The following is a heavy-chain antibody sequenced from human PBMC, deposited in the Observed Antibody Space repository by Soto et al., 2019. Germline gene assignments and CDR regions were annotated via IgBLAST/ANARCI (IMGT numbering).Heavy chain of an antibody. J-gene: IGHJ4*02. CDR3: AGGRMDILGTCAH. CDR1: GYTFTSYD. Sequence: ASVKVSCKASGYTFTSYDINWVRQAPGQGLEWMGWMNPNSGNTGFAQKFQGRLTMTRDTSISTAYMDLSGLRSEDTAVYYCAGGRMDILGTCAHWGKGPRVTVPS. D-gene: IGHD3-9*01. CDR2: MNPNSGNT. V-gene: IGHV1-8*01.